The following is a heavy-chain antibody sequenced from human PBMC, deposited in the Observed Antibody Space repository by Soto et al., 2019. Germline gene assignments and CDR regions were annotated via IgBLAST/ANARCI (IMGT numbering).Heavy chain of an antibody. Sequence: VGSLRLSCAASGFTFSNYAMSWVRQAPGKGLAWVSGISGSGGSAYYADSVKGRFTVSRDNSKNTLSLQMNSLRAEDTAVYYRASSYCSGSSCYSTFDWFDPWGQGTLVTVSS. D-gene: IGHD2-15*01. J-gene: IGHJ5*02. CDR2: ISGSGGSA. V-gene: IGHV3-23*01. CDR3: ASSYCSGSSCYSTFDWFDP. CDR1: GFTFSNYA.